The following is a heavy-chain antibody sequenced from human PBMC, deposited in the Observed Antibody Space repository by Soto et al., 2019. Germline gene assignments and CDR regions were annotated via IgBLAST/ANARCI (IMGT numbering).Heavy chain of an antibody. CDR3: AREHMVRGVIIFDY. D-gene: IGHD3-10*01. Sequence: QVQLQESGPGLAKPSQTLSLTCTVSGGSISSGGYYWSWIRQHPGKGLEWIGYIYYSGSTYYNPSLKSRVTISVDTSKNQFSLKLSSVTAADTAVYYCAREHMVRGVIIFDYWGQGTLVTVSS. CDR2: IYYSGST. J-gene: IGHJ4*02. V-gene: IGHV4-31*03. CDR1: GGSISSGGYY.